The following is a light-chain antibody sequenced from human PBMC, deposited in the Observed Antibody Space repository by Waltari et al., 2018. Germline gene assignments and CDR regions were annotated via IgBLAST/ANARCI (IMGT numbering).Light chain of an antibody. Sequence: DIQMTQSPPSLSAFVGDIVVITCRASQTISDYLTWYQQKPGKAPKLLIYAASSLQTGVPSRFSGSGSGTDFTLTISGLQPEDIATYYCQQSYSTWTFGQGTKVELK. CDR3: QQSYSTWT. CDR1: QTISDY. J-gene: IGKJ1*01. CDR2: AAS. V-gene: IGKV1-39*01.